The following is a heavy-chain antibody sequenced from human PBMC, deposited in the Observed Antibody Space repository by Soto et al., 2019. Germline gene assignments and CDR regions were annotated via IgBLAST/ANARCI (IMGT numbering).Heavy chain of an antibody. Sequence: QVQLVESGGGVVQPGRSLRLSCAASGFTFSSYAMHWVRQAPGKGLEWVAVISYDGSNKYYADSVKGRFTISRDNSKNTLYLQMNSLRAEDTAVYSCASRLGYGHWGQGTLVTVSS. D-gene: IGHD5-18*01. CDR2: ISYDGSNK. V-gene: IGHV3-30-3*01. J-gene: IGHJ4*02. CDR1: GFTFSSYA. CDR3: ASRLGYGH.